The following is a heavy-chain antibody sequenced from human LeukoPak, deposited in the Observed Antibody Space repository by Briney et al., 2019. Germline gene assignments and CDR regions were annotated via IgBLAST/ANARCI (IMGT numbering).Heavy chain of an antibody. CDR2: ISGGGANT. V-gene: IGHV3-23*01. Sequence: GRFLRLSCAALEFTFTTSAMTWVRQAPGKGLESVSAISGGGANTYYADSVKGRFTISRDNSKYTLYLQMNSLRAEDTAVYYCAKDRTCSSTSCHCDYWGQGTLVTVSS. J-gene: IGHJ4*02. CDR3: AKDRTCSSTSCHCDY. CDR1: EFTFTTSA. D-gene: IGHD2-2*01.